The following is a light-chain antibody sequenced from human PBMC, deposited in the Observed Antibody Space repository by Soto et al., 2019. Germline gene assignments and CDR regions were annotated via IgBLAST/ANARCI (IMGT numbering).Light chain of an antibody. V-gene: IGLV2-8*01. CDR3: SSYAGSTVV. CDR1: SSDVGGYNY. Sequence: QSALTQPPSASGSPGQSVTISCTGTSSDVGGYNYVSWYQQHPGNAPKLMIYEVSKRSSGVPDRFSGSKSSNTASLTVSGRHAEDEADYYCSSYAGSTVVFGGGTKLTVL. J-gene: IGLJ2*01. CDR2: EVS.